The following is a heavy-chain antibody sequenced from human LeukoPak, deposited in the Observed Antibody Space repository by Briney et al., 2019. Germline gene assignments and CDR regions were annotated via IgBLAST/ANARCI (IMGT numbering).Heavy chain of an antibody. V-gene: IGHV1-2*02. CDR2: INPNNGGT. Sequence: GASVKVSCKASGYTFTGYYMHWVRLAPGQGLEWMGWINPNNGGTHYAQKFQGRVTMTRDTSITTSYMELSSLRSEDTAVYYCARTMVRGVMVLYYYYGMDVWGQGTTVTVSS. CDR1: GYTFTGYY. CDR3: ARTMVRGVMVLYYYYGMDV. D-gene: IGHD3-10*01. J-gene: IGHJ6*02.